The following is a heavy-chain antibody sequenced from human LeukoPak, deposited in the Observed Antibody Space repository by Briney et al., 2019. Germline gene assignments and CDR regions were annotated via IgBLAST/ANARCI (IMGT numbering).Heavy chain of an antibody. J-gene: IGHJ4*02. CDR2: IYYSGST. CDR3: ARGRPYFDY. CDR1: GGSISSSSYY. Sequence: SETLSLTCTVSGGSISSSSYYWGWIRQPPGKGLEWIGSIYYSGSTYYNPSLKSRVTISVDTSKNQFSLKLSSVTAADTAVYYCARGRPYFDYWGQETLVTVSS. V-gene: IGHV4-39*01.